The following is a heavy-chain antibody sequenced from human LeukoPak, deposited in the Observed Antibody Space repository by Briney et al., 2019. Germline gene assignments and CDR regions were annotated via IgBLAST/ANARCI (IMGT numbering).Heavy chain of an antibody. J-gene: IGHJ4*02. D-gene: IGHD6-13*01. CDR2: IYYSGST. CDR3: ARASAGAAVDY. Sequence: SETLSLTCTVSGGSINNYYWSWIRQPPGKGLEWIGYIYYSGSTNYNPSLKSRVTISVDTSKNHLSLKVSSVTAADTAVYYCARASAGAAVDYWGQGTLVTVSS. V-gene: IGHV4-59*01. CDR1: GGSINNYY.